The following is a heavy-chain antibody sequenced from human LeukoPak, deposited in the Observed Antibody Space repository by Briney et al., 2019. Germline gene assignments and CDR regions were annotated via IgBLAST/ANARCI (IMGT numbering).Heavy chain of an antibody. CDR1: GFIFSNYE. V-gene: IGHV3-23*01. CDR2: ISGSGGTT. Sequence: PGGSLRLSCAAAGFIFSNYEMSWVRQAPGKGLEWVSAISGSGGTTYYADSVKGRFTISRDNSKNTLYLQMNSLRAEDTAVCYCARGGSVAGLYFDYWGQGTLVTVSS. CDR3: ARGGSVAGLYFDY. J-gene: IGHJ4*02. D-gene: IGHD6-19*01.